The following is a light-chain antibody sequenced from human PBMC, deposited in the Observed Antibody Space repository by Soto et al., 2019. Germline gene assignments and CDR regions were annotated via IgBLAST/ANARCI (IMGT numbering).Light chain of an antibody. J-gene: IGKJ3*01. V-gene: IGKV1-9*01. CDR1: QDISTY. CDR2: AAS. CDR3: QQLNSYPLFS. Sequence: DIQLTQSPSFLSASVGDRVTITCRASQDISTYLAWYQQEPGKAPKLLIYAASTLQSGVPSRFSGSGSGTEFTLTISSLQPEDFATYYCQQLNSYPLFSFGPGTKVDIK.